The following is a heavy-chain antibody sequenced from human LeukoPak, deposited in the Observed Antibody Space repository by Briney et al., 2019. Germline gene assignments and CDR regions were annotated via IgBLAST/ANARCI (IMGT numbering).Heavy chain of an antibody. CDR3: AKDHRIYCSSTSCPPFDY. CDR2: ISGSGGST. V-gene: IGHV3-23*01. CDR1: GFTFSSYA. Sequence: PGGSLRLSCAASGFTFSSYAMSWVRQAPGKGLEWVSAISGSGGSTYYADSVKGRFTISRDNSKNTLYLQMNSLRAEDTAVYYCAKDHRIYCSSTSCPPFDYWGQGTLGTVSS. D-gene: IGHD2-2*01. J-gene: IGHJ4*02.